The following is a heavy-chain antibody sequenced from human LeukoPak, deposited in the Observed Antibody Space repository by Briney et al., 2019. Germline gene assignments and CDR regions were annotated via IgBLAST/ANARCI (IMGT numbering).Heavy chain of an antibody. D-gene: IGHD2-2*01. CDR2: ISAYNGNT. J-gene: IGHJ4*02. CDR1: GYTFTSYG. V-gene: IGHV1-18*04. CDR3: ARRYCSSTSCHVDY. Sequence: ASVKVSCKASGYTFTSYGISWERQAPGQGIEWMGWISAYNGNTNYAQKLQGRVTMTTDTSTSTAYMELRSLRSDDTAVYYCARRYCSSTSCHVDYWGQGTLVTVSS.